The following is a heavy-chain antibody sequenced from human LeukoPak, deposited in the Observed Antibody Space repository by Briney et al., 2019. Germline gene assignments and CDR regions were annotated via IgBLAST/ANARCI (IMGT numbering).Heavy chain of an antibody. CDR2: IIPIFGTA. CDR1: GGTFSSYA. J-gene: IGHJ4*02. D-gene: IGHD2-15*01. Sequence: SVKLSCKASGGTFSSYAISWVRQAPGQGLEWMGGIIPIFGTADYAQKFQGRVTITADESTSTAYMELSSLRSEDTAVYYCARAVVVAATTLGYWGQGNPGHRLL. CDR3: ARAVVVAATTLGY. V-gene: IGHV1-69*01.